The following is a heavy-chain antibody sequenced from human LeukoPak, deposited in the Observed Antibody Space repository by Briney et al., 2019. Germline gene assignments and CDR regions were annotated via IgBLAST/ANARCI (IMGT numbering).Heavy chain of an antibody. D-gene: IGHD4-17*01. CDR1: GFTFSSYA. CDR2: ISYDGSNK. V-gene: IGHV3-30-3*01. J-gene: IGHJ4*02. Sequence: GGSLRLSCAASGFTFSSYAMHWVRQAPGKGLEWVAVISYDGSNKYYADSVKGRFTISRDNSKNTLYLQMNSLRAEDTAVYYCAAEVTTGFGYWGQGTLVTVSS. CDR3: AAEVTTGFGY.